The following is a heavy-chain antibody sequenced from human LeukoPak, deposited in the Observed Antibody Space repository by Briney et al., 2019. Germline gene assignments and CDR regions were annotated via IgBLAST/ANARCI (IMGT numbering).Heavy chain of an antibody. J-gene: IGHJ4*02. CDR1: GGSISSYY. D-gene: IGHD2/OR15-2a*01. CDR2: IYYSGGT. Sequence: SETLSLTCTVSGGSISSYYWSWIRQPPGKGLEWIGYIYYSGGTNYNPSLKSRVTISVDTSKNQFSLKLSSVTAADTAVYYCARQGARQYGPSYYFDYWGQGTLVTVSS. V-gene: IGHV4-59*08. CDR3: ARQGARQYGPSYYFDY.